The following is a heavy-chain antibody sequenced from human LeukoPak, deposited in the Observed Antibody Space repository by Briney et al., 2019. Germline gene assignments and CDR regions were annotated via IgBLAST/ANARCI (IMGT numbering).Heavy chain of an antibody. V-gene: IGHV2-5*02. CDR1: GFSLSTSGVG. CDR2: IYWDDDK. D-gene: IGHD5-18*01. CDR3: AHRRGGYSYGWVGYLDY. J-gene: IGHJ4*02. Sequence: SGPALGKPTQPLTLTFTFSGFSLSTSGVGGGWIRQPPVKAVEGLALIYWDDDKRYSPSLKSRLTITKYTSKNQVVLTMPNMDPVDTATYYCAHRRGGYSYGWVGYLDYWGQGTLVTVSS.